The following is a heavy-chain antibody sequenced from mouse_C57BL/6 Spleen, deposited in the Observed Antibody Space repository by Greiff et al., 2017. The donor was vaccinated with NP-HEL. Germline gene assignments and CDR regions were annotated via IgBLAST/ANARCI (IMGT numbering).Heavy chain of an antibody. V-gene: IGHV5-16*01. Sequence: EVMLVESEGGLVQPGSSMKLSCTASGFTFSDYYMAWVRQVPEKGLEWVANINYDGSSTYYLDSLKSRFIISRDNAKNILYLQMSSLKSEDTATYYCARGDDDYFDYWGQGTTLTVSS. D-gene: IGHD2-12*01. CDR1: GFTFSDYY. CDR3: ARGDDDYFDY. J-gene: IGHJ2*01. CDR2: INYDGSST.